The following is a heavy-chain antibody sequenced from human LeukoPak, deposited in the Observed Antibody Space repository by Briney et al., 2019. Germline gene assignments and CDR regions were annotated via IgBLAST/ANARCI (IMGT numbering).Heavy chain of an antibody. J-gene: IGHJ4*02. Sequence: GGSLRLSCAASGFTFSAYALHWLRQAPGKGLEWVAVISHDGTSEHYADSLKGRFTISRDYSKNTVDLQMNSLRAEDTAVYYCGRAMVRGVIPYWGQGTLVTVSP. V-gene: IGHV3-30*04. D-gene: IGHD3-10*01. CDR1: GFTFSAYA. CDR2: ISHDGTSE. CDR3: GRAMVRGVIPY.